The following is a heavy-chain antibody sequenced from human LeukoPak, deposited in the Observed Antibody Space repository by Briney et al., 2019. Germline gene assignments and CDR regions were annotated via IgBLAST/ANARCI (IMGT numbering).Heavy chain of an antibody. Sequence: GGSLRLSCAASGFTFDDYAMHWVRQAPGKGLEWVSGISWNSGSKGYADSVKGRFTISRDNAKNSLYLQMNSLRAEDTALYYCAKDTDKEGYFDYWGQGTLVTVSS. CDR2: ISWNSGSK. V-gene: IGHV3-9*01. J-gene: IGHJ4*02. D-gene: IGHD3-9*01. CDR1: GFTFDDYA. CDR3: AKDTDKEGYFDY.